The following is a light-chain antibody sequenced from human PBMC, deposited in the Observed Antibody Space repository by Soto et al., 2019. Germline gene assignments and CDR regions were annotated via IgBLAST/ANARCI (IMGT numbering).Light chain of an antibody. Sequence: DIQMTQSPSTLSASVGDRVTITCRASQSISSWLAWYQQKPGKAPKLLIYDASSLESGVPSRFSGSGSGTELTLTISSLQPDDFATYYCQQYNSYSALGTFGQGTKLEIK. J-gene: IGKJ2*01. CDR1: QSISSW. V-gene: IGKV1-5*01. CDR2: DAS. CDR3: QQYNSYSALGT.